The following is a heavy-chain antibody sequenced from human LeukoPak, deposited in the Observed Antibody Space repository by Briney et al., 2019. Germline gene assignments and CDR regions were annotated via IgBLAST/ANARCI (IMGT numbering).Heavy chain of an antibody. V-gene: IGHV4-34*01. CDR2: INHSGST. CDR3: ARDYGDHAFDC. CDR1: GGSFSGYY. J-gene: IGHJ4*02. D-gene: IGHD4-17*01. Sequence: PSETLSLTCAVYGGSFSGYYWSWIRQPPGKGLEWIGEINHSGSTYYNPSLKGRVTISVDTSKNQFSLKLSSVTAADTAVYFCARDYGDHAFDCWGQGTLVTVSS.